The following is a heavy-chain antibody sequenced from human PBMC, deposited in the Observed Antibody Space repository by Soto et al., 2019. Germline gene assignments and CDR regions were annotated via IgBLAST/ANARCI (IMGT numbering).Heavy chain of an antibody. V-gene: IGHV1-18*01. J-gene: IGHJ3*02. CDR1: GYTFTSYG. Sequence: ASVKGYCKAAGYTFTSYGISWVRQAPGQGLEWMGWISAYNGNTNYAQKFQGRVTMTTDTSTSTAYMELRSLRSDDTAVYYCSRGPDSPDAFDIWCPGTMVTV. CDR3: SRGPDSPDAFDI. D-gene: IGHD2-15*01. CDR2: ISAYNGNT.